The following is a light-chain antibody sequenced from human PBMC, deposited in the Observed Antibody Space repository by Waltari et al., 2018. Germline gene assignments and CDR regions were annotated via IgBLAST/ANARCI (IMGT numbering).Light chain of an antibody. CDR3: MQGTHWPWT. Sequence: DVVMTQSPLSLPVTLGQPASISCRSSQSLVHSDGNTYLNWFQQRPGQSLRRLFYRVSNRDSGVPDRFSGSGSGTDFTLKSSRVEAEDVGVYYCMQGTHWPWTFGQGTKVEIK. V-gene: IGKV2-30*02. CDR2: RVS. J-gene: IGKJ1*01. CDR1: QSLVHSDGNTY.